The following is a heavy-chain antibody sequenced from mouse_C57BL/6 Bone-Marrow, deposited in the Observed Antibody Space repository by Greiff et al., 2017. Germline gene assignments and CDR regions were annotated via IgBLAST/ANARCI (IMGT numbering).Heavy chain of an antibody. CDR3: AGQALGY. V-gene: IGHV1-50*01. D-gene: IGHD3-3*01. Sequence: QVQLQQPGAELVKPGASVKLSCKASGYTFTSYWMQWVKQRPGQGPEWIGEIDPSDSYTNYNQKFKGKATLTVDTSSSTAYVQLSSLTSEDSAVYYCAGQALGYWGQGTTLTVSS. CDR1: GYTFTSYW. CDR2: IDPSDSYT. J-gene: IGHJ2*01.